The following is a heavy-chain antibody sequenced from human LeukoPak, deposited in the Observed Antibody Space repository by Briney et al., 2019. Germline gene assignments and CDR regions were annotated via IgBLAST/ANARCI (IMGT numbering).Heavy chain of an antibody. D-gene: IGHD6-13*01. CDR2: IWYDGSNK. CDR3: ARAPGYTPAYGMDV. V-gene: IGHV3-33*01. Sequence: GRSLRLSCAASGFTFSSYGMHWVRQAPGKGLEWVAVIWYDGSNKYYADSVKGRFTISRDNSKNTLYLQMNSLRAEDTAVYYCARAPGYTPAYGMDVWGKGTTVTVSS. J-gene: IGHJ6*04. CDR1: GFTFSSYG.